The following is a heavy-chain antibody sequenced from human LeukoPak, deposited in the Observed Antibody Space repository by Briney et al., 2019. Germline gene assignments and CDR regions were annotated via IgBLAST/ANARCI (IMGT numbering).Heavy chain of an antibody. Sequence: SETLSLTCTVSGGSISSSSYYWGWIRQPPGKGLEWIGSIYYSGSTYYNPSLKSRVTISVDTPKNQFSLKLSSVTAADTAVYYCARLVVDTAMVYYYYYGMDVWGQGTTVTVSS. D-gene: IGHD5-18*01. J-gene: IGHJ6*02. CDR2: IYYSGST. CDR1: GGSISSSSYY. CDR3: ARLVVDTAMVYYYYYGMDV. V-gene: IGHV4-39*01.